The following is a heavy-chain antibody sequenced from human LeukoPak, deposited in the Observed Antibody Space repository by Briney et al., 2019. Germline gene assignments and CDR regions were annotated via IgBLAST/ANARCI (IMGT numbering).Heavy chain of an antibody. J-gene: IGHJ4*02. CDR3: ARDGFGDYGLDY. CDR1: GGSISSYY. CDR2: IYYSGST. V-gene: IGHV4-59*12. Sequence: SETLSLTCTVSGGSISSYYWSWIRQPPGKGLEWIGYIYYSGSTNYNPSLKSRVTISVDTSKNQFSLKLSSVTAADTAVYYCARDGFGDYGLDYWGQGTLVTVSS. D-gene: IGHD4-17*01.